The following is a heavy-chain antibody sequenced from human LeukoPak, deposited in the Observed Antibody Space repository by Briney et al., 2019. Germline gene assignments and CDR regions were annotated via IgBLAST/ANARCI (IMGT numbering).Heavy chain of an antibody. CDR3: ARVGSSLTHYFDY. J-gene: IGHJ4*02. CDR1: GISFSSNA. Sequence: GRSLRLSCAASGISFSSNAMHWVRQAPGKGLEWVAVISYDGSNKYYADSVKGRFTISRDNAKNSLYLQMNSLRPEDTAVYYCARVGSSLTHYFDYWGQGTLVTVSS. V-gene: IGHV3-30*04. D-gene: IGHD6-13*01. CDR2: ISYDGSNK.